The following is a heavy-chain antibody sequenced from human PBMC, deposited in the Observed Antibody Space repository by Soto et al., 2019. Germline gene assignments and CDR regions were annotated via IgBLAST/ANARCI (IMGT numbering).Heavy chain of an antibody. Sequence: PGESLKISCKGSGYSFTNYWISWVRQRPGKGLEWMGRIDPSDSYINYNPSFQGHVTISADKSISTAYLQWSSLKASDTAMYYCARHAGMVRECDYWGQGTLVTVSS. CDR2: IDPSDSYI. V-gene: IGHV5-10-1*01. CDR1: GYSFTNYW. J-gene: IGHJ4*02. CDR3: ARHAGMVRECDY. D-gene: IGHD3-10*01.